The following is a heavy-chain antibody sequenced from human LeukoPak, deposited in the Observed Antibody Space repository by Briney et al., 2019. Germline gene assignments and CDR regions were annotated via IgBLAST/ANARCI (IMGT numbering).Heavy chain of an antibody. Sequence: GRSLRLSCAASGFTFDDYAMHWVRQAPGKGLEWVSGISWNSGSIGYADSVKGRFTISRDNAKNSLYLQMNSLRAEDTALYYCAKGGHYYDSSGSDFDYWGQGTLVTVSS. CDR1: GFTFDDYA. D-gene: IGHD3-22*01. V-gene: IGHV3-9*01. CDR3: AKGGHYYDSSGSDFDY. CDR2: ISWNSGSI. J-gene: IGHJ4*02.